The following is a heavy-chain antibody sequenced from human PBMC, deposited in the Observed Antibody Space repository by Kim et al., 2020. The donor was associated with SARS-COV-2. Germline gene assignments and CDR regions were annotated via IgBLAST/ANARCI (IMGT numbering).Heavy chain of an antibody. Sequence: SETLSLTCAVYGGSFSDYTWTWIRQPPGKGLEWIGEINHSGSTNLSPSLKSRITISVDTSKSQFSLRLKNMTATDAAVYYCARGRAGVVPSPVLGLGPYYHYYGMDVWGRGTPVAVSS. CDR1: GGSFSDYT. J-gene: IGHJ6*02. D-gene: IGHD2-8*02. CDR2: INHSGST. V-gene: IGHV4-34*01. CDR3: ARGRAGVVPSPVLGLGPYYHYYGMDV.